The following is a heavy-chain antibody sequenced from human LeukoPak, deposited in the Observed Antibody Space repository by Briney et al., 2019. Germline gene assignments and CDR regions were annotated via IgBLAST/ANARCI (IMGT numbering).Heavy chain of an antibody. Sequence: ASVKVSCKASGYTFTGYYMHWVREAPGQGLERMGWINHKNASTNYAQKFQGRLTMTRDTSTSTAYMELSRLTSEDTAVYYCASRVVPTASLVFWGQGTLVTVSS. CDR3: ASRVVPTASLVF. J-gene: IGHJ4*02. V-gene: IGHV1-2*02. CDR2: INHKNAST. CDR1: GYTFTGYY. D-gene: IGHD1-26*01.